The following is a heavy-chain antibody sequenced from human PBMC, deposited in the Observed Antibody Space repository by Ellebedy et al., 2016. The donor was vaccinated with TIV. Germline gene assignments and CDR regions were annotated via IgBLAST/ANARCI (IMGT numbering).Heavy chain of an antibody. CDR2: IYYSGST. J-gene: IGHJ4*02. Sequence: SETLSLXXTVSGGSISSYYWSWIRQPPGKGLEWIGYIYYSGSTNYNPSLKSRVTMSVDTSKNQFSLKLSSVTAADTAVYYCASSPTMWSGVVYWGQGTLVTVSS. CDR3: ASSPTMWSGVVY. D-gene: IGHD2-21*01. V-gene: IGHV4-59*12. CDR1: GGSISSYY.